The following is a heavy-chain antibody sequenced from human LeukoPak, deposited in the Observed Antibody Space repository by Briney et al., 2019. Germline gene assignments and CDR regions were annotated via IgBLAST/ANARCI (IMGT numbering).Heavy chain of an antibody. V-gene: IGHV3-53*01. J-gene: IGHJ3*01. Sequence: GSLRLACAASGLTVNSNYMTWVRQAQGTGLEWVSLIYSGETTYYADSVKGRFTISRDTSQNTLYLQMNRLRAEDTAVYCCARISGGSFDVWGQGTTVTV. CDR2: IYSGETT. D-gene: IGHD3-10*01. CDR3: ARISGGSFDV. CDR1: GLTVNSNY.